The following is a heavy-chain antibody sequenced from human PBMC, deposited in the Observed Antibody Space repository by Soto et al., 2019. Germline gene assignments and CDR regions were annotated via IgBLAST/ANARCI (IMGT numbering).Heavy chain of an antibody. V-gene: IGHV3-53*01. D-gene: IGHD2-21*01. J-gene: IGHJ6*02. CDR3: ASGGGVPIIYYYGMDV. Sequence: PGGSLRLSCAASGFTVSSNYMSWVRQAPGKGLEWVSVIYSGGSTYYADSVKGRFTISRDNSKNTLYLQMNSLRAEDTAVYYCASGGGVPIIYYYGMDVWGQGTTVTVSS. CDR1: GFTVSSNY. CDR2: IYSGGST.